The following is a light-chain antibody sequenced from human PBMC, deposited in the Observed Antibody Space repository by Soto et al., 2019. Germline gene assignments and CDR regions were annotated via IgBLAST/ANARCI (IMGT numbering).Light chain of an antibody. CDR1: QSVSSNN. V-gene: IGKV3-20*01. CDR3: QQYGRSPFT. Sequence: EIVLTQSPGTLSLSPGERATLSCRASQSVSSNNLAWYQQRPGQAPRVVIYGAPTRDTGIPERFSGSGSGTHFNIIISRLEPEDFAVYYCQQYGRSPFTFGPGTKVDIK. J-gene: IGKJ3*01. CDR2: GAP.